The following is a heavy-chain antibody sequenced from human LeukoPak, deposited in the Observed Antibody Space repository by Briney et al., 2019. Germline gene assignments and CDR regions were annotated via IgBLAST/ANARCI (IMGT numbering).Heavy chain of an antibody. Sequence: GGSLRLSCAASGFTFSSYSMNWVRQAPGKGLEWVAVISYDGSNKYYADSVKGRFTISRDNSKNTLYLQMNSLRAEDTAVYYCAREKVPATFALDYWGQGTLVTVSS. CDR3: AREKVPATFALDY. V-gene: IGHV3-30*04. CDR1: GFTFSSYS. CDR2: ISYDGSNK. D-gene: IGHD2-2*01. J-gene: IGHJ4*02.